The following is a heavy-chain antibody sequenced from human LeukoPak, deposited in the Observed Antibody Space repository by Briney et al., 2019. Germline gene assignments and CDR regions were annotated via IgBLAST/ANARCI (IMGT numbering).Heavy chain of an antibody. Sequence: XYMXWVRQAPGXXLXWMGIINPSGGSTSYAQKFQGRVTMTRDMSTSTVYMELSSLRSEDTAVYYCXXXXXXXXXXXGXXVXVWGQGXLXTVSS. CDR2: INPSGGST. V-gene: IGHV1-46*01. CDR1: XY. CDR3: XXXXXXXXXXXGXXVXV. J-gene: IGHJ4*02.